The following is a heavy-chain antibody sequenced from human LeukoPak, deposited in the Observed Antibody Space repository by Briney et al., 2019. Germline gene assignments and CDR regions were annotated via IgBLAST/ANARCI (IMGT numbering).Heavy chain of an antibody. V-gene: IGHV1-2*07. J-gene: IGHJ4*02. D-gene: IGHD1-26*01. CDR2: INLNSIIT. CDR1: GYTVTPSD. Sequence: GSPVKLSCPPAGYTVTPSDMHWATRAPGQGPEGRGWINLNSIITIYAPKFQGRVTMTRDTSISTAYMDLSSLRSDDTAVYYCARVGVLYRGSLSVGYFDYWGQGSLLTVSS. CDR3: ARVGVLYRGSLSVGYFDY.